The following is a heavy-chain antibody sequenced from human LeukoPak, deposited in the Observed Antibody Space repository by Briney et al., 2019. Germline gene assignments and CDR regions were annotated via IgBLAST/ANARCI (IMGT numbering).Heavy chain of an antibody. CDR1: GYTFTSYA. CDR2: INGDNGNT. D-gene: IGHD2-21*01. V-gene: IGHV1-3*01. J-gene: IGHJ4*02. CDR3: ARDPVVVIRGGNYFDY. Sequence: ASVKVSCKTSGYTFTSYAMHWVRQAPGQRLEWMGCINGDNGNTQYSQKFQGRVTITRDTSASTAYMELRSLRSDDTAVYYCARDPVVVIRGGNYFDYWGQGSLVTVSS.